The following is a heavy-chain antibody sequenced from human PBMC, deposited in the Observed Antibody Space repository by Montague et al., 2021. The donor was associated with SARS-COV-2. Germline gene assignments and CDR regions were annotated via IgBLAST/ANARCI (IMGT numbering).Heavy chain of an antibody. CDR2: THYSGTT. CDR1: SGSLSGYY. CDR3: ARGTAYDHVYY. D-gene: IGHD2-8*02. Sequence: SETLSLTCTASSGSLSGYYWNWIRQPPGKGLEWIGFTHYSGTTKYNPSLKSRLNKSLDTSKNQFSLTLNSVTAADTAIYYCARGTAYDHVYYWGQGAPVTVAS. J-gene: IGHJ4*02. V-gene: IGHV4-59*12.